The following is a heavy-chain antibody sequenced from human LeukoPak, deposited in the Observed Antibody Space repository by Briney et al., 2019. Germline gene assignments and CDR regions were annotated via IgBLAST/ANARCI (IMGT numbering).Heavy chain of an antibody. CDR3: ARVSLLDDGGLGDY. Sequence: PGRSLRLSCAASGFTFSDYYMTWFRQAPGKGLEWVSYISGGSSYTNFADSVKGRFTISRDSAKNSLYLQMNSLRAEDTAVYYCARVSLLDDGGLGDYWGQGTLVIVSS. V-gene: IGHV3-11*06. CDR2: ISGGSSYT. CDR1: GFTFSDYY. D-gene: IGHD4-23*01. J-gene: IGHJ4*02.